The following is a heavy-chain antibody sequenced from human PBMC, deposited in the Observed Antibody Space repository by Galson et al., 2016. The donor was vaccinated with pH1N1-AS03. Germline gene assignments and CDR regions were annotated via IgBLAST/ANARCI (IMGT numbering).Heavy chain of an antibody. CDR2: ITSSGGSGPTI. D-gene: IGHD3-9*01. J-gene: IGHJ4*02. CDR1: GFTFSDYY. CDR3: ARGWYDIWTGYLVDPFDY. Sequence: SLRLSCAASGFTFSDYYMSWIRQAPGKGLGWISCITSSGGSGPTIYYADSVKGRFTISRDNAKNSLYLQMNSLRADDTAVYYCARGWYDIWTGYLVDPFDYWGQGALVTVSS. V-gene: IGHV3-11*01.